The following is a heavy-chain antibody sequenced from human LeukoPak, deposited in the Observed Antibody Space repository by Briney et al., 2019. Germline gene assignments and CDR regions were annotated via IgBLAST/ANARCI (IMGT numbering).Heavy chain of an antibody. V-gene: IGHV3-30*02. J-gene: IGHJ4*02. CDR3: AKDQFAMDYDFWSGYSASDY. D-gene: IGHD3-3*01. CDR1: GFTFSSYG. CDR2: IRYDGSNK. Sequence: GGSLRLSCAASGFTFSSYGMHWVRQAPGKGLEWVAFIRYDGSNKYYADSVKGRFTISRDNSKNTLYLQMNSLRAEDAAVYYCAKDQFAMDYDFWSGYSASDYWGRGTLVTVSS.